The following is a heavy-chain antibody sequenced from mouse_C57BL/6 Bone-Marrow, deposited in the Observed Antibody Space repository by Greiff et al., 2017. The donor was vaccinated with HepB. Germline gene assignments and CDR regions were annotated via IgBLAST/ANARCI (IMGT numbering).Heavy chain of an antibody. J-gene: IGHJ3*01. Sequence: EVQLQHSGAELVKPGASVKLSCTASGFNITDYYMHWVKQRPEQGLEWIGRVDPEDGETKYAPKFQGKATITADTSSNTAYLQLSSLTSEDTAVYYCARNYESLWFAYWGQGTLVTVSA. CDR2: VDPEDGET. D-gene: IGHD2-4*01. V-gene: IGHV14-2*01. CDR1: GFNITDYY. CDR3: ARNYESLWFAY.